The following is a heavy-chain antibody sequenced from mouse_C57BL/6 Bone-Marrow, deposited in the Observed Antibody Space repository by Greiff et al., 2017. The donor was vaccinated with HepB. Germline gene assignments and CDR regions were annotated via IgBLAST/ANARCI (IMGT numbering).Heavy chain of an antibody. CDR3: ARVPLSTVVAPYAMDY. CDR2: IYPGSGST. CDR1: GYTFTSYW. V-gene: IGHV1-55*01. Sequence: VQLQQPGAELVKPGASVKMSCKASGYTFTSYWITWVKQRPGQGLEWIGDIYPGSGSTNYNEKFKSKATLTVDTSSSTAYMQLSSLTSEDSAVYYCARVPLSTVVAPYAMDYWGQGTSVTVSS. J-gene: IGHJ4*01. D-gene: IGHD1-1*01.